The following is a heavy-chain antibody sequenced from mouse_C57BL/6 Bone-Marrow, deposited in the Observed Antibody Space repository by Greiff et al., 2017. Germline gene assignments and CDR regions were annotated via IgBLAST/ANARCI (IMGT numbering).Heavy chain of an antibody. J-gene: IGHJ1*03. CDR3: TTPHYDGSSWYFDV. Sequence: VQLQQSGAELVRPGASVKLSCTASGFNIKDDYMHWVKQRPEQGLEWIGWIDPENGDTEYASKFQGKATITADTSSNTAYLQLSSLTSEDTAVYYCTTPHYDGSSWYFDVWGTGTTVTVSS. CDR2: IDPENGDT. D-gene: IGHD1-1*01. CDR1: GFNIKDDY. V-gene: IGHV14-4*01.